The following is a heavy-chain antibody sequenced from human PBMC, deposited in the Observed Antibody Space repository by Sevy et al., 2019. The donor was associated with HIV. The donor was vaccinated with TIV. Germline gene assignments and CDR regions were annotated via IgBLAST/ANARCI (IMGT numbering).Heavy chain of an antibody. V-gene: IGHV3-72*01. CDR3: ARVTAVAVLYFDY. J-gene: IGHJ4*02. D-gene: IGHD6-19*01. CDR2: IRNKPNFYTT. CDR1: GFTFSDYY. Sequence: GGSLRLSCTTSGFTFSDYYMDWVRQAPGKGLEWVGRIRNKPNFYTTEYAASVKGRFNISRDDSKNSLYLQMNSLKTEDTAVYYCARVTAVAVLYFDYWGQGTLVTVSS.